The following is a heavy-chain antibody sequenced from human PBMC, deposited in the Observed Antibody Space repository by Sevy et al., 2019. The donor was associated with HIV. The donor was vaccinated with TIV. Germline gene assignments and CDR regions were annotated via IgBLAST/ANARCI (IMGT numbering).Heavy chain of an antibody. CDR3: AKDLNTAMVNGYYYYGMDV. V-gene: IGHV3-30*18. CDR1: GFTFSSYG. D-gene: IGHD5-18*01. Sequence: GGSLRLSCAASGFTFSSYGMHWVRQAPGKGLEWVAVISYDGSNKYYAYSVKGRFTISRDNSKNTLYLQMNSLRAEDTAVYYCAKDLNTAMVNGYYYYGMDVWGQGTTVTVSS. J-gene: IGHJ6*02. CDR2: ISYDGSNK.